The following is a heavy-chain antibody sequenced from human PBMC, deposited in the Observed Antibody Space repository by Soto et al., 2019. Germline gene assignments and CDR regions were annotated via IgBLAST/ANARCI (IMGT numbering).Heavy chain of an antibody. CDR2: XNTDGXVA. J-gene: IGHJ4*02. Sequence: PXXSLRLSCAASRLTFRSYWMHWVRQAPGQVLVWVSRXNTDGXVAMYVESVKGXFTISRDXXXNTLFLNMNSLRDEDKDVYYCVRDMQLWRLDSWGKGTLVTVSS. CDR3: VRDMQLWRLDS. V-gene: IGHV3-74*03. D-gene: IGHD2-21*01. CDR1: RLTFRSYW.